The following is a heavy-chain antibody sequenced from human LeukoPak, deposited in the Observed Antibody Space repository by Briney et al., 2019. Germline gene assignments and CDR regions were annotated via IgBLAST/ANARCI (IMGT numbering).Heavy chain of an antibody. CDR3: ARGDYGEAPIDY. V-gene: IGHV4-59*01. CDR1: GGSISSYY. D-gene: IGHD4-17*01. Sequence: NPSQTLSLTCTVSGGSISSYYWSWIRQPPGKGLEWIGYIYYSGSTNYNPSLKSRVTISVDTSKNQFSLKLSSVTAADTAVYYCARGDYGEAPIDYWGQGTLVTVSS. J-gene: IGHJ4*02. CDR2: IYYSGST.